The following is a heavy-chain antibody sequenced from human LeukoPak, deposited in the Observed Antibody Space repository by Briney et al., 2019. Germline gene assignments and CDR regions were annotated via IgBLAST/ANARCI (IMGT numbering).Heavy chain of an antibody. Sequence: GGSLRLSCAASGFTSSSYWMHWLRQAPGKGLVWVSRINSDGSSTSYADSVKGRFTISRDNAKNTLYLQMNSLRAEDTAVYYCARDRNDPDFDYWGQGTLVTVSS. CDR3: ARDRNDPDFDY. CDR2: INSDGSST. J-gene: IGHJ4*02. CDR1: GFTSSSYW. V-gene: IGHV3-74*01. D-gene: IGHD1-1*01.